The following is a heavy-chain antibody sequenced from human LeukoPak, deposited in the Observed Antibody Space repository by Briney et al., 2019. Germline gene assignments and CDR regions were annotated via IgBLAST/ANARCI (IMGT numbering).Heavy chain of an antibody. CDR2: IWYDGSNK. J-gene: IGHJ3*02. CDR3: ASERDGYNWYAFDI. V-gene: IGHV3-33*01. D-gene: IGHD5-24*01. CDR1: GFTFSSYG. Sequence: PGGSLRLSCAASGFTFSSYGMHWVRQAPGKGLEWVAVIWYDGSNKYYADSVKGRFTISRDNSKNTLYLQMNSLRAEDTAVYYCASERDGYNWYAFDIWGQGTMVTVSS.